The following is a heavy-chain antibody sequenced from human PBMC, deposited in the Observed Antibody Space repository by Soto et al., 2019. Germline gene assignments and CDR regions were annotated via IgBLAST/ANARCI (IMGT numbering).Heavy chain of an antibody. D-gene: IGHD6-19*01. CDR2: ISYDGSNQ. CDR1: GFTFSNYG. V-gene: IGHV3-30*03. Sequence: QVQLVESGGGVAQPGRSLRLSCAASGFTFSNYGMHWVRQAPGKGLEWGGVISYDGSNQYYADSVEGRITISRDNSKNTLYLQVNSLRAEDTAVYYCARDGNIYTSGWYAPSLDYWGQGTLVTVSS. CDR3: ARDGNIYTSGWYAPSLDY. J-gene: IGHJ4*02.